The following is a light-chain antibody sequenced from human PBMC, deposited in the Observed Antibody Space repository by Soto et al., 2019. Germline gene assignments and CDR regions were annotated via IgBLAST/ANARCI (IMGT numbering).Light chain of an antibody. CDR1: TSGVGSYNL. V-gene: IGLV2-23*01. Sequence: QSALTQPASVSGSPGQSITISCTGTTSGVGSYNLFSWYQLHPGRAPRLMIYEGTKRPSGASNRFSGSNSGSTASLTISGLQAEDEADYYCCSYAGGSTYVVFGGGTQLTVL. J-gene: IGLJ2*01. CDR2: EGT. CDR3: CSYAGGSTYVV.